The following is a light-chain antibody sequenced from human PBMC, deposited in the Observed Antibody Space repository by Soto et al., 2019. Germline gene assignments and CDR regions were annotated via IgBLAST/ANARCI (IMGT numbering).Light chain of an antibody. V-gene: IGKV3-15*01. CDR2: RAS. CDR3: QQYHNLWT. CDR1: HYVYSN. J-gene: IGKJ1*01. Sequence: VITQAPATLSVSPGERATLSCTASHYVYSNVAWCQQRPGPAPRLLIYRASTRATGTPARLSGSGSGTEFPLTITSMQSEDFALDDCQQYHNLWTFCQGTKVDIK.